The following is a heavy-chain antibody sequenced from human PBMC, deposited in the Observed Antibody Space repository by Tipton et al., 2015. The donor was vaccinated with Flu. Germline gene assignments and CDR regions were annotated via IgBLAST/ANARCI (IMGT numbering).Heavy chain of an antibody. CDR3: AREWELSGFDP. Sequence: TLSLTCAVSGGSISSGGYSWSWIRQPPGKGLEWIGYIYHSGSTYYNPSLKSRVTISVDRSKNQFSLKLSSVTAADTAVYYWAREWELSGFDPWGQGTLVTVSS. CDR1: GGSISSGGYS. V-gene: IGHV4-30-2*01. J-gene: IGHJ5*02. D-gene: IGHD1-26*01. CDR2: IYHSGST.